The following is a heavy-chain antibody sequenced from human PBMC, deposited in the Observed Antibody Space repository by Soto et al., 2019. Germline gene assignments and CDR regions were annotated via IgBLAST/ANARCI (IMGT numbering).Heavy chain of an antibody. J-gene: IGHJ6*02. V-gene: IGHV4-59*01. Sequence: PSETLSLTCTVSGGSISSYYWSWIRQPPGKGREWIGYIYYSGSTNYNPSLKSRVTISVDTSKNQFSLKLSSVTAADTAVYYCARAGVVVAATNYYSVMDDWGQGTTVTVSS. CDR3: ARAGVVVAATNYYSVMDD. D-gene: IGHD2-15*01. CDR2: IYYSGST. CDR1: GGSISSYY.